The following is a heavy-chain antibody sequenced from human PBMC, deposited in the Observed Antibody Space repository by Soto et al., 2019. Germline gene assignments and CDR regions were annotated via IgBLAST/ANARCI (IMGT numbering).Heavy chain of an antibody. CDR3: TRDGSGWPD. V-gene: IGHV3-73*02. CDR1: GFTFSGSA. J-gene: IGHJ4*02. Sequence: EVQLVESGGGLVQPGGSLKLSCAASGFTFSGSAMHWVRQTSGKGLEWVGRIRSKVNSYATAYAASVKGRITISRDDSKHTAYLRMNGLKTEDTAVYYCTRDGSGWPDWGQGTRVTVSS. CDR2: IRSKVNSYAT. D-gene: IGHD6-19*01.